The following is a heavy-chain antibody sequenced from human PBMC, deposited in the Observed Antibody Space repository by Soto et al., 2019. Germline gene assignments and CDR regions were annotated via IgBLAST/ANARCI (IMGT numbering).Heavy chain of an antibody. D-gene: IGHD1-26*01. CDR1: GYTFTSYA. CDR3: ARGRGYSGLLDY. V-gene: IGHV1-3*01. CDR2: INAGNGNT. Sequence: QVQLVQSGAEVKKPGASVKVCCKASGYTFTSYAMHWLRQAPGQRLEWMGWINAGNGNTKYSQKFQGRVTITRDTSASTAYMELSSLRSEDTAVYYCARGRGYSGLLDYWGQGTLVTVSS. J-gene: IGHJ4*02.